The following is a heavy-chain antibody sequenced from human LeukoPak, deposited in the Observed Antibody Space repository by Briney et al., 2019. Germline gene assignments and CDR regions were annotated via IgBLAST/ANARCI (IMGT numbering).Heavy chain of an antibody. CDR2: IWYDGSNK. CDR3: ARARRYCSGGSCPAHNWFDP. D-gene: IGHD2-15*01. V-gene: IGHV3-33*08. J-gene: IGHJ5*02. CDR1: GFTFSSYG. Sequence: PGGSLRLSCAASGFTFSSYGMHWVRQAPGKGLEWVAVIWYDGSNKYYADSVKGRFTISRDNSKNTLYLQMNSLRAEDTAVYYCARARRYCSGGSCPAHNWFDPWGQGTLVTVSS.